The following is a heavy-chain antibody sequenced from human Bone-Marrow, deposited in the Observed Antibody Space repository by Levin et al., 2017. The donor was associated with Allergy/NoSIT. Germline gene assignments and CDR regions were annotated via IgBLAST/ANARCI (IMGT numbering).Heavy chain of an antibody. CDR3: ARSGTPTGVRDYMDV. CDR1: GGSISSGGYY. V-gene: IGHV4-31*03. J-gene: IGHJ6*03. D-gene: IGHD1-14*01. CDR2: IYYSGST. Sequence: SETLSLTCTVSGGSISSGGYYWSWIRQHPGKGLEWIGYIYYSGSTYYNPSLKSRVTISVDTSKNQFSLKLSSVTAADTAVYYCARSGTPTGVRDYMDVWGKGTTVTVSS.